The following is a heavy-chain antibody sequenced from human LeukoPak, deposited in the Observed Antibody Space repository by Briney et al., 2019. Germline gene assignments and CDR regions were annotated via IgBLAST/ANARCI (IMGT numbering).Heavy chain of an antibody. V-gene: IGHV3-23*01. CDR2: ISGSGGST. CDR3: AKDRLWFGESNDAFDI. CDR1: GFTFGSYA. J-gene: IGHJ3*02. Sequence: GGSLRLSCAASGFTFGSYAMSWVRQAPGKGLEWVSAISGSGGSTYYADSVKGRFTISRDNSKNTLYLQMNSLRAEDTAVYYCAKDRLWFGESNDAFDIWGQGTMVTVSS. D-gene: IGHD3-10*01.